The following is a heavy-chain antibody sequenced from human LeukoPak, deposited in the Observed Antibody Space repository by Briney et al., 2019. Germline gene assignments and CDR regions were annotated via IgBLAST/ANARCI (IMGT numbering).Heavy chain of an antibody. CDR3: ANIGELLAADY. J-gene: IGHJ4*02. CDR1: GFTFTSYA. V-gene: IGHV3-23*01. CDR2: ISGSGSST. Sequence: GGSLRLSCAASGFTFTSYAMSWVREAPGKGLEWVAAISGSGSSTYYSDSVKGRFTNSRDNTKNTLFLQMNSLRADDTAIYYGANIGELLAADYWGQGTLVTVSS. D-gene: IGHD1-26*01.